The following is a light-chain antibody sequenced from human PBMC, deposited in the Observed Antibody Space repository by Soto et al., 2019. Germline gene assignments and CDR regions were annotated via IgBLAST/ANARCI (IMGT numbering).Light chain of an antibody. CDR3: QQCGRPPRAT. V-gene: IGKV1-27*01. CDR2: AAS. J-gene: IGKJ5*01. CDR1: QGITNY. Sequence: IKMSRSPPSLPASVRASVTITCRASQGITNYLAWYQQKPGKVPNLLIYAASSLQSGVPSRFSGGGSGTDFTLSISKVEPEDFAVYYCQQCGRPPRATFGQGTRLAI.